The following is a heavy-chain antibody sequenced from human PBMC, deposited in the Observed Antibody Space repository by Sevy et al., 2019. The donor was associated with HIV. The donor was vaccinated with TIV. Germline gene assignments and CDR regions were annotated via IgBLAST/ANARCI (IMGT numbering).Heavy chain of an antibody. CDR2: INHSGSP. CDR3: AREATTIAARPSNWFDP. V-gene: IGHV4-34*01. CDR1: GGSFSGYY. D-gene: IGHD6-6*01. J-gene: IGHJ5*02. Sequence: SETLSLTCAVYGGSFSGYYWSWIRQPPGKGLEWIGEINHSGSPNYNPSLKGRVTISVDTSKNQFSLKLSSVTAADTAVYYCAREATTIAARPSNWFDPWGQGTLVTVSS.